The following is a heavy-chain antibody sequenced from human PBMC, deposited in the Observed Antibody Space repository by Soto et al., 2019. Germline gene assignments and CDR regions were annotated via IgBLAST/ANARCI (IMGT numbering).Heavy chain of an antibody. CDR2: IYDSGST. D-gene: IGHD4-17*01. CDR1: GGAVNNANYF. J-gene: IGHJ6*02. V-gene: IGHV4-31*03. CDR3: ARDADYGGSRGGMDG. Sequence: QVRLEEAGPGLVKPSETLSPICSVSGGAVNNANYFWNWIRHHPGNGLEWIGYIYDSGSTRYNPSFKTRATLSIDTSKNQFPLRLNSVTVADTAVYFCARDADYGGSRGGMDGLGRGTTVTV.